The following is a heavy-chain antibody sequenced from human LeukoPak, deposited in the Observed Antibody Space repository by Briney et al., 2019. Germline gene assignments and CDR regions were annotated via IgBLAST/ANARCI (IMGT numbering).Heavy chain of an antibody. CDR3: ARDMVRGVHGREFDY. CDR2: ISSSGSTI. Sequence: GGSLRLSCAASGFTFSDYYMSWIRQAPGKGLEWVSYISSSGSTIYYADSVKGRFTISRDNAKNSLYLQMNSLRAEDTAVYYCARDMVRGVHGREFDYWGQGTLVTVSS. V-gene: IGHV3-11*01. D-gene: IGHD3-10*01. CDR1: GFTFSDYY. J-gene: IGHJ4*02.